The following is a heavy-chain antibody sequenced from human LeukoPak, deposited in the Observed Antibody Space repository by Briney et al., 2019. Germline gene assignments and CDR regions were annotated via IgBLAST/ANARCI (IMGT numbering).Heavy chain of an antibody. CDR3: ARDRYSTTCFDY. D-gene: IGHD6-13*01. J-gene: IGHJ4*02. Sequence: PGGSLRLSCAASGFTFSSHNMNWVRQAPGKGLEWVSSISSSGTYIYYADSVKGRFTISRDNARNSLYLQMDSLRAEDTAIYYCARDRYSTTCFDYWGQGTLVTVSS. CDR1: GFTFSSHN. V-gene: IGHV3-21*01. CDR2: ISSSGTYI.